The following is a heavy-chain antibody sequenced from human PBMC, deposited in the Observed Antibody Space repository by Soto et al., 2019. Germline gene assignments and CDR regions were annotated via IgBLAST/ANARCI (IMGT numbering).Heavy chain of an antibody. Sequence: QVQLVQSGAEVKKPGASVKVSCKASGYTFTSYYMHWVRQAPGQGLEWMGIINPSGGSTSYAQKFQCRVTMTRDTSTSTVYMELSSLRSEDTAVYYCAREVFRQQAFSYGMDVWGQGTTVTVSS. CDR2: INPSGGST. CDR1: GYTFTSYY. J-gene: IGHJ6*02. D-gene: IGHD1-1*01. CDR3: AREVFRQQAFSYGMDV. V-gene: IGHV1-46*01.